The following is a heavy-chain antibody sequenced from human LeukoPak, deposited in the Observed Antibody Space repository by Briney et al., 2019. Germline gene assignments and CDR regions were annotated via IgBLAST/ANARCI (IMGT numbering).Heavy chain of an antibody. CDR2: INPNSGGT. J-gene: IGHJ6*02. V-gene: IGHV1-2*04. Sequence: ASVKVSCKASGYPFTGYFIHWVRQAPGLGLEWMGWINPNSGGTNYAQKFQGWVTMTRDTSINTAYMELSSLKSDDTAVYYCARAESIAPFNYYYYGMDVWGQGTTVTVSS. D-gene: IGHD6-6*01. CDR3: ARAESIAPFNYYYYGMDV. CDR1: GYPFTGYF.